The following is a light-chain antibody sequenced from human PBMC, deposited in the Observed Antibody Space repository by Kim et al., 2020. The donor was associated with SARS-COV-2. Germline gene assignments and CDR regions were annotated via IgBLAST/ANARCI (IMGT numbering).Light chain of an antibody. CDR2: AAS. Sequence: DIQMTQSPSSLSASVGDRVTITCRTTQSISSHLNWYQQKPGRAPKLLISAASTLQGGVPSRFSGSGSETDFTLTISSLQPEDFATYFCQQSYIAPFTFVPGTKMYIK. V-gene: IGKV1-39*01. J-gene: IGKJ3*01. CDR3: QQSYIAPFT. CDR1: QSISSH.